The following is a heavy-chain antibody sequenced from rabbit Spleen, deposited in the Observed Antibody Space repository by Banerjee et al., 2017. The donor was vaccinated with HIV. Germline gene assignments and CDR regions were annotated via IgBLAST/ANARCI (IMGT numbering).Heavy chain of an antibody. V-gene: IGHV1S45*01. J-gene: IGHJ6*01. CDR1: GVSFSISSY. D-gene: IGHD8-1*01. CDR3: ARDTASSFSSYGMDL. Sequence: QEQLKETGGGLVQPEGSLTLTCTASGVSFSISSYMCWVRQAPGKGLEWIACIDAGSSGFTYFATWAKGRFTISKTSSTTVTLQMTRLTAADTATYFCARDTASSFSSYGMDLWGQGTLVTVS. CDR2: IDAGSSGFT.